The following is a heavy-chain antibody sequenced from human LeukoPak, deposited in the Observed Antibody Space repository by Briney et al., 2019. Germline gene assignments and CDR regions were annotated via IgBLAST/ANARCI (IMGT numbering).Heavy chain of an antibody. CDR2: IYHSGST. Sequence: PSETLSLTCTVSGYSISSGYYWSWIRQPPGKGLEWIGSIYHSGSTYYNPSLKSRVTISVDTSKNQFSLKLSSVTAADTAVYYCNYYGSGAFDIWGQGTMVTVSS. CDR1: GYSISSGYY. J-gene: IGHJ3*02. CDR3: NYYGSGAFDI. D-gene: IGHD3-10*01. V-gene: IGHV4-38-2*02.